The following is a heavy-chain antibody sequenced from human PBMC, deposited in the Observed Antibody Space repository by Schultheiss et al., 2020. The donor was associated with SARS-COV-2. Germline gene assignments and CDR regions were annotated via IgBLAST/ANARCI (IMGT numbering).Heavy chain of an antibody. CDR3: ARSGSYKPYFDY. CDR2: ISYDGSNK. V-gene: IGHV3-30*03. J-gene: IGHJ4*02. D-gene: IGHD1-26*01. Sequence: GESLKISCAASGFTFSSYGMHWVRQAPGKGLEWVAVISYDGSNKYYADSVKGRFTISRDNSKNTLYLQMNSLRAEDTAVYYCARSGSYKPYFDYWGQGTLVTVSS. CDR1: GFTFSSYG.